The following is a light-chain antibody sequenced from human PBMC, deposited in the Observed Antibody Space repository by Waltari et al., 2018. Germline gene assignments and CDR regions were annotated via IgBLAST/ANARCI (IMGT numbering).Light chain of an antibody. CDR2: VNSDGSH. Sequence: TQSPSASASLGALVKLTCSLSSGYSSNVIAWLQQQPGKGPRYLMKVNSDGSHRKGDDIPDRFSASNSGTEYYLTISSLQSEDEADYYCQTGGHGTWVFG. J-gene: IGLJ3*02. CDR3: QTGGHGTWV. CDR1: SGYSSNV. V-gene: IGLV4-69*01.